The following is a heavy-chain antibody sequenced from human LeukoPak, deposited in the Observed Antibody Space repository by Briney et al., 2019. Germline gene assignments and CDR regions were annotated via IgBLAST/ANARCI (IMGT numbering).Heavy chain of an antibody. J-gene: IGHJ4*02. V-gene: IGHV4-39*01. CDR2: IYYSGST. CDR1: AGSISSSSYY. Sequence: SETLSLTCTVSAGSISSSSYYWGWIRQPPGKWLQPIGSIYYSGSTYYNPSLNSRVTISVDTSKNQFSLKLSSVTAADTAVYYCARGGPGGVVVVAATPSPNTNFDYWGQGTLVTVSS. D-gene: IGHD2-15*01. CDR3: ARGGPGGVVVVAATPSPNTNFDY.